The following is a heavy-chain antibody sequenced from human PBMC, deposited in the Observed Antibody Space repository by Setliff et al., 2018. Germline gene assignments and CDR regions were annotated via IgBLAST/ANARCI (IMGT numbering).Heavy chain of an antibody. CDR3: ATPRSGIIDAFDI. Sequence: ASVKVSCKASGYTFTSYDINWVRQATGQGLEWMGWMNPNSGNTGYAQKFQGRVTMTEDTSTDTAYMELSSLRSEDTAVYYCATPRSGIIDAFDIWGQGTMVTV. D-gene: IGHD2-15*01. J-gene: IGHJ3*02. CDR1: GYTFTSYD. V-gene: IGHV1-8*02. CDR2: MNPNSGNT.